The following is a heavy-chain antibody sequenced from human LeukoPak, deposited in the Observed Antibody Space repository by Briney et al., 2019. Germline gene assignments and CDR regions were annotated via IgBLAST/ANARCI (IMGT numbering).Heavy chain of an antibody. CDR1: GFSFSDYS. D-gene: IGHD5-12*01. CDR2: VGISSGNT. Sequence: GGSLRLSCAASGFSFSDYSMNWVRQAPGKGLEWISYVGISSGNTKYADSVKGRFTISGDSAENSVFLQMNSLRVEDTAVYYCARDHRYAFDNWGQGTLVTVSS. V-gene: IGHV3-48*04. J-gene: IGHJ4*02. CDR3: ARDHRYAFDN.